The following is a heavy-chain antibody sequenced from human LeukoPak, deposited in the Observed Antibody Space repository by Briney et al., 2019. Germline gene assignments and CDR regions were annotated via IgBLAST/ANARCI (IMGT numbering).Heavy chain of an antibody. J-gene: IGHJ3*02. CDR1: GYTFTSYY. D-gene: IGHD3-10*01. Sequence: APVKVSCKASGYTFTSYYIHWVRQSPGQGLEWMGIINPSGGSTSYAQKFQGRVTMTRDTSTSTVYMELSSLRSEDTAVYYCARVASSGNDAFDIWGQGTMVTVSS. V-gene: IGHV1-46*01. CDR2: INPSGGST. CDR3: ARVASSGNDAFDI.